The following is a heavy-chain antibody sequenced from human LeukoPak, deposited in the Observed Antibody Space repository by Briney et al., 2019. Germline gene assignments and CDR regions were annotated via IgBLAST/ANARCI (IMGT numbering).Heavy chain of an antibody. CDR3: ARAPGVPAPYCMDV. D-gene: IGHD2-2*01. J-gene: IGHJ6*03. V-gene: IGHV3-30*04. CDR2: ISYDGGNK. CDR1: GFTFSSYA. Sequence: PGRSLRLSCAASGFTFSSYAMHWVRQAPGKGLEWVAAISYDGGNKYYADSVKGRFTISRDNSKNTLYLQMNSLRAEDTAVYYCARAPGVPAPYCMDVWGKGTTVTISS.